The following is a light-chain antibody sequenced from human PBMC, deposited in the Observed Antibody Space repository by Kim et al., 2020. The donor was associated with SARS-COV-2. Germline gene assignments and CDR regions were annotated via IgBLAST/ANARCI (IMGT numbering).Light chain of an antibody. CDR1: QGVSNNV. J-gene: IGKJ1*01. Sequence: SPGETATLSGGASQGVSNNVLAWYQQKPGQARRLLIYGASRRATGIQGRFGGSGSGTDFTLTISRLEPEDFTVYYCHQYGSSRQTFGQETKVDIK. CDR2: GAS. CDR3: HQYGSSRQT. V-gene: IGKV3-20*01.